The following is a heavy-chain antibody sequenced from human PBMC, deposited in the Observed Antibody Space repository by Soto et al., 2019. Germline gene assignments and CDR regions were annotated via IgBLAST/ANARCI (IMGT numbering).Heavy chain of an antibody. CDR3: ARGRRLRLGELSFFNDAFDI. J-gene: IGHJ3*02. V-gene: IGHV1-69*12. Sequence: QVQLVQSGAEVKKPGSSVKVSCKASGGTFSSYAISWVRQAPGQGLEWMGGIIPIFGTANYAQKFQGRVTITADESXITXYXALSSLRSEDTAVYYCARGRRLRLGELSFFNDAFDIWGQGTMVTVSS. CDR1: GGTFSSYA. D-gene: IGHD3-16*02. CDR2: IIPIFGTA.